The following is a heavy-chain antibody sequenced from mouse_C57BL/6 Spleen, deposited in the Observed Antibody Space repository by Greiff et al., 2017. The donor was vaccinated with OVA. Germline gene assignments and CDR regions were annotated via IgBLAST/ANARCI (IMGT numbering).Heavy chain of an antibody. CDR2: IYPRDGST. CDR1: GYTFTSYD. V-gene: IGHV1-85*01. Sequence: VQLQQSGPELVKPGASVKLSCKASGYTFTSYDINWVKPRPGQGLGWIGWIYPRDGSTKYNEKFKGKATLTVDTSSSTAYMELHSLTSEDSAVYFCARRGYYGSSYGDYAMDYWGQGTSVTVSS. CDR3: ARRGYYGSSYGDYAMDY. J-gene: IGHJ4*01. D-gene: IGHD1-1*01.